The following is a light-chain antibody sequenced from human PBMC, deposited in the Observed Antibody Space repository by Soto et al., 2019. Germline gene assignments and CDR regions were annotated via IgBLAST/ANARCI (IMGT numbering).Light chain of an antibody. CDR1: QSVSSSY. CDR2: GAS. CDR3: QRYGRSSTRR. J-gene: IGKJ1*01. V-gene: IGKV3-20*01. Sequence: EIVLTQSPGTLSLSPGERATLSCRASQSVSSSYLAWYQQKPGQAPRLLIYGASSRATGIPDRFSGSGSGTDFTLTISRLEPVFFAGYYCQRYGRSSTRRFGQGIGVDIK.